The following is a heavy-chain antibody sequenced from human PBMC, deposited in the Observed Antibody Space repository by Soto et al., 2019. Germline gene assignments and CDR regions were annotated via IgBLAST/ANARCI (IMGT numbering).Heavy chain of an antibody. CDR3: SRVVEQSGYCSVGSCHSRGAFYI. CDR2: SSAYNGKT. D-gene: IGHD2-15*01. V-gene: IGHV1-18*01. CDR1: GYTFTRYG. Sequence: ASVKVSCKASGYTFTRYGISWGRQAPGQGLEGMGWSSAYNGKTNYAQKLQGRVTMTTDTSTSTAYMELRSLRSDDTAVYDCSRVVEQSGYCSVGSCHSRGAFYIWG. J-gene: IGHJ3*02.